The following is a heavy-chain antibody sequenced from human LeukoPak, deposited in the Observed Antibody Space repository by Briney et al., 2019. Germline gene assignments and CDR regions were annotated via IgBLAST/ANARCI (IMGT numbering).Heavy chain of an antibody. CDR2: ISGSGGST. J-gene: IGHJ4*02. CDR3: AKDRLTMVVGY. Sequence: GALRLSCAASGFTFSSYAMSWVRPAPGKGLEWVSAISGSGGSTYYADSVKGRFTISRDNSKNTLYLQMNSLRAEDTAVYYCAKDRLTMVVGYWGQGTLVTVSS. V-gene: IGHV3-23*01. D-gene: IGHD4/OR15-4a*01. CDR1: GFTFSSYA.